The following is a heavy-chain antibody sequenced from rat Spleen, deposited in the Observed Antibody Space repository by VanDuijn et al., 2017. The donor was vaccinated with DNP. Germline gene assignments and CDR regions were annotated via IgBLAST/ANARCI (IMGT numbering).Heavy chain of an antibody. Sequence: EVQLVESGGGLVQPGRSLKLSCAASGFTFSNYYMAWVRQAPKKGLEWVATISTSGSRTYYPDSVKGRFTISSDNAKSSLYLQMNSLKSEDTATYYCGKNTGYYFDHWGQGVMVTVSS. D-gene: IGHD4-1*01. CDR3: GKNTGYYFDH. CDR1: GFTFSNYY. J-gene: IGHJ2*01. CDR2: ISTSGSRT. V-gene: IGHV5-25*01.